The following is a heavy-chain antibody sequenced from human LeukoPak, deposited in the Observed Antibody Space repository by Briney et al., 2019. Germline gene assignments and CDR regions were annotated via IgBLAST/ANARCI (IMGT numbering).Heavy chain of an antibody. D-gene: IGHD4-17*01. CDR2: IYYSGST. CDR3: ARGLYKGDYWYWFDP. J-gene: IGHJ5*02. CDR1: GGSIGSYY. Sequence: SETLSLTCTVSGGSIGSYYWGWIRQPPGKGLEWIGYIYYSGSTNYNPSLKSRVTISVDTSKNQFSLKLSSVTAADTAVYYCARGLYKGDYWYWFDPWGQGTLVTVSS. V-gene: IGHV4-59*01.